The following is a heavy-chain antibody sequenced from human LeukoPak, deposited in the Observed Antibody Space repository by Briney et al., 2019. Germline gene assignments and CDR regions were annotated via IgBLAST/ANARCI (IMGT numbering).Heavy chain of an antibody. V-gene: IGHV4-61*02. J-gene: IGHJ4*02. Sequence: SETLSLTCTVSRGSISSDNYYWSWIRQPAGKGLEWIGRIYTSGSTNYNPSLKSRVTISVDTSKNQFSLKLSSVTAADTAVYYCARGGVVITKFDYWGQGTLVTVSS. CDR1: RGSISSDNYY. CDR2: IYTSGST. D-gene: IGHD3-22*01. CDR3: ARGGVVITKFDY.